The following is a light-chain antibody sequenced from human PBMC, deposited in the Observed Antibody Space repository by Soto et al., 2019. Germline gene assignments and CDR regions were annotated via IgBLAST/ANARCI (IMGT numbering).Light chain of an antibody. CDR3: QQYYSIPLT. CDR2: GAS. V-gene: IGKV3-20*01. CDR1: QTVTRSY. Sequence: EIVLTQYPGTLSLSPGERATLSCRASQTVTRSYLAWYQQKPGQAPRLLIYGASTRATGIPARFSGSGSGTDFTLTISSLQAEDVAVYYCQQYYSIPLTFGGGTKVDIK. J-gene: IGKJ4*01.